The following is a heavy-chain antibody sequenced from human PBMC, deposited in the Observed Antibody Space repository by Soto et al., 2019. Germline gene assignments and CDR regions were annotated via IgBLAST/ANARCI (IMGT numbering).Heavy chain of an antibody. CDR1: GFTFSSHS. CDR3: VRDSRRGYSMDV. D-gene: IGHD3-10*01. J-gene: IGHJ6*02. V-gene: IGHV3-48*02. Sequence: PGGSLRLSCVASGFTFSSHSMNWVRQAPGKGLEWVSYISGGSKSIYYAASVKGRFTISRDNAKNSLYLEMNSLRDEDSAVYSCVRDSRRGYSMDVWGPGTTVTVSS. CDR2: ISGGSKSI.